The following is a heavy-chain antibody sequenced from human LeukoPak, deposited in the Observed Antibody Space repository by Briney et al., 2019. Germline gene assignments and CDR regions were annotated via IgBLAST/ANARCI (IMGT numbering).Heavy chain of an antibody. CDR2: IGSSSSYI. CDR1: GFTFSSYS. V-gene: IGHV3-21*01. D-gene: IGHD6-19*01. Sequence: PGGSLRLSCAASGFTFSSYSMNWVRQAPGKGLEWVSSIGSSSSYIYYADSVKGRFTISRDNAKNSLYLQMNSLRAEDTAVYYCARELIAVAGTGAFDIWGQGTMVTVSS. J-gene: IGHJ3*02. CDR3: ARELIAVAGTGAFDI.